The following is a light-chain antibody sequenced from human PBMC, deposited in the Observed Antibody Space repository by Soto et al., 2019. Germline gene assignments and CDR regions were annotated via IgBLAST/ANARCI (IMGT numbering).Light chain of an antibody. V-gene: IGKV1-13*02. J-gene: IGKJ5*01. CDR3: QQLKSYPFT. Sequence: AIQLTQSPSSLSASVGDRVSITCRASQGISSALAWYQHKPGKPPKILIYDASSLQSGVPSRFSGSESGTECTLTISSLQPEDFATYYCQQLKSYPFTFGQRTRLEIK. CDR1: QGISSA. CDR2: DAS.